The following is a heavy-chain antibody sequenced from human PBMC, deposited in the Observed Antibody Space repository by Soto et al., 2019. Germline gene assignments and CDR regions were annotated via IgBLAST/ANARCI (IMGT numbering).Heavy chain of an antibody. CDR3: ARAAAAVYYYYYGMDV. CDR2: INHSGST. Sequence: NPSETLSLTGAVYGGSFSGYYWSWIRQPPGKGLEWIGEINHSGSTNYNPSLKSRVTISVDTSKNQFSLKLSSVTAADTAVYYCARAAAAVYYYYYGMDVWGQGTTVTVSS. J-gene: IGHJ6*02. D-gene: IGHD6-13*01. CDR1: GGSFSGYY. V-gene: IGHV4-34*01.